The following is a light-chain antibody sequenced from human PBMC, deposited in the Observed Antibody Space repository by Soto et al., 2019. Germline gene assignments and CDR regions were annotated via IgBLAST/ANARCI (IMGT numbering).Light chain of an antibody. CDR3: SSYTTSRTWV. CDR1: SSDVGNYNY. Sequence: QSALTQPASVSGSPGQSITISCTGTSSDVGNYNYVSWYQHHPGKAPKLMIYEVSYRPSGVSVRFSGSKSGNTASLTISGLQAEDEANYYCSSYTTSRTWVFGRGTKRTVL. J-gene: IGLJ3*02. CDR2: EVS. V-gene: IGLV2-14*01.